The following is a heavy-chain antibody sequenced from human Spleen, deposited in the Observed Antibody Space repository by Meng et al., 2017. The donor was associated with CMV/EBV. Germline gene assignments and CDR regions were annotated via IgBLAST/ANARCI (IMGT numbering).Heavy chain of an antibody. Sequence: GESLKISCAASGFTFSSYAMHWVRQAPGKGLEWVAVISYDGSNKYYADSVKGRFTISRDTSKNTLYLQMNRLRADDTAVYYCANPSRVGIFGNYWGQGTLVTVSS. CDR2: ISYDGSNK. CDR3: ANPSRVGIFGNY. CDR1: GFTFSSYA. D-gene: IGHD3-3*01. J-gene: IGHJ4*01. V-gene: IGHV3-30-3*01.